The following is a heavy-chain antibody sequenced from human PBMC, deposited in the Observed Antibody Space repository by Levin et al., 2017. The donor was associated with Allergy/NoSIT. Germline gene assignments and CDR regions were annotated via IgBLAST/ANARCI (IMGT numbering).Heavy chain of an antibody. CDR1: GGSFSGYY. D-gene: IGHD1-26*01. V-gene: IGHV4-34*01. Sequence: SETLSLTCAVYGGSFSGYYWSWIRQPPGKGLEWIGEINHSGNTNYNPSLKSRVIISVDTSKNQFSLNLSSVTAADTAVYYCARGGPPRGSFPSRWFDPWGQGTLVTVSS. CDR3: ARGGPPRGSFPSRWFDP. J-gene: IGHJ5*02. CDR2: INHSGNT.